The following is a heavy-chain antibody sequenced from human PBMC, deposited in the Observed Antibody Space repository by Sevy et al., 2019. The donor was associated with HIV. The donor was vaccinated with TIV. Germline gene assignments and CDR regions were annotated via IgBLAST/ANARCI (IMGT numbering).Heavy chain of an antibody. Sequence: GGSLRLSCAASGFTFSSYAMSWVRQAPGKGLEWVSAISGSGGSTYYADSVKGRLTISRDNSKNTLYLQMNSLRAEDTAVYYCAKVPGGVTMVRGVIITSFDYWGQGTLVTVSS. CDR3: AKVPGGVTMVRGVIITSFDY. D-gene: IGHD3-10*01. CDR2: ISGSGGST. J-gene: IGHJ4*02. CDR1: GFTFSSYA. V-gene: IGHV3-23*01.